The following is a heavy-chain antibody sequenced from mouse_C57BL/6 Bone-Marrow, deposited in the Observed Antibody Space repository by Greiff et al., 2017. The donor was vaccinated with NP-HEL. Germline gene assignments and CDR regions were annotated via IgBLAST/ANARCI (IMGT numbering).Heavy chain of an antibody. CDR1: GFSLTSYG. Sequence: VKLVESGPGLVQPSQSLSITCTVSGFSLTSYGVHWVRQSPGKGLEWLGVIWSGGSTDYNAAFISRLSISKDNSKSQVFFKMNSLQADDTAIYYCARSPGGIAVTRTDDFDYWGQGTTLTVSS. J-gene: IGHJ2*01. CDR2: IWSGGST. D-gene: IGHD2-2*01. V-gene: IGHV2-2*01. CDR3: ARSPGGIAVTRTDDFDY.